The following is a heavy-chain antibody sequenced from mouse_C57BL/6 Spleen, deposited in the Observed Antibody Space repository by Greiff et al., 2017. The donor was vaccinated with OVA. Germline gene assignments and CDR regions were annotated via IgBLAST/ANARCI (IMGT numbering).Heavy chain of an antibody. CDR1: GYSITSGYY. CDR2: ISYDGSN. V-gene: IGHV3-6*01. Sequence: VQLQQSGPGLVKPSQSLSLTCSVTGYSITSGYYWNWIRQFPGNKLEWMGYISYDGSNNYNPSLKNRISITRDTSKNQFFLKLNSVTTEDTATYYCAREGLPLPYWGQGTLVTVSA. J-gene: IGHJ3*01. CDR3: AREGLPLPY. D-gene: IGHD2-2*01.